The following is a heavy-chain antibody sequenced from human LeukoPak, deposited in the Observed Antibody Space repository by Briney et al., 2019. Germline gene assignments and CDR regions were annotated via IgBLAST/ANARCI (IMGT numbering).Heavy chain of an antibody. J-gene: IGHJ4*02. CDR2: IGTAGDT. V-gene: IGHV3-13*01. CDR1: GFTFSSYD. Sequence: GGSLRLSCAASGFTFSSYDMHWVRQATGKGLEWVSAIGTAGDTYYPGSVKGRFTISRENAKNSLYLQMNSLRAGDTAVYYCARGAQYYYDSSPNYFDYWGQGTLVTVSS. CDR3: ARGAQYYYDSSPNYFDY. D-gene: IGHD3-22*01.